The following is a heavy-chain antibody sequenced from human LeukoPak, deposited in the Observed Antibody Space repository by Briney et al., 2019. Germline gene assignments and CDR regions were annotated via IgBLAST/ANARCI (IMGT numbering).Heavy chain of an antibody. V-gene: IGHV3-23*01. CDR3: AKSYGDYLGYFDS. CDR1: GFTFSSDW. Sequence: PGGSLRLSCAASGFTFSSDWMHWVRQAPGKGLEWVSGISDGGGTTNYADAVKGRFTISRDKSKNTLFLQMNSLRAEDTAVYYCAKSYGDYLGYFDSWGQGTLVTVSS. J-gene: IGHJ4*02. CDR2: ISDGGGTT. D-gene: IGHD4-17*01.